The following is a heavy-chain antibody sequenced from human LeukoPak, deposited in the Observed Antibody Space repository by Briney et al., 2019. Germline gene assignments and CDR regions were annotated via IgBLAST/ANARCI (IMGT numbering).Heavy chain of an antibody. CDR1: GFTFTNHW. J-gene: IGHJ4*02. CDR2: IREDGGHK. CDR3: AQGTKGYSGSGTYYLSRDHFISR. D-gene: IGHD3-10*01. Sequence: GGSLRLSCVASGFTFTNHWMSWVRQAPGKGLEWVANIREDGGHKNYVDSVKGRFTISRDNSKNTLYLQMNSLRAEDTAVYYCAQGTKGYSGSGTYYLSRDHFISRWGQGTLVTVSS. V-gene: IGHV3-7*01.